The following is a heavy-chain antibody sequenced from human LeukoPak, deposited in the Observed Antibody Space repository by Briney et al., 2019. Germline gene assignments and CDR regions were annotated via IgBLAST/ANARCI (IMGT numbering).Heavy chain of an antibody. CDR3: ASRPYQLLVGKSGDAFDI. D-gene: IGHD2-2*01. J-gene: IGHJ3*02. V-gene: IGHV1-69*05. CDR2: IIPIFGTA. CDR1: GGTFSSYA. Sequence: SVKVSCKASGGTFSSYAISWVRQAPGQGLEWMGGIIPIFGTANYAQKFQGRVTITTDESTSTAYMELSSLRSEDTAVYYCASRPYQLLVGKSGDAFDIWGQGTMVTVSS.